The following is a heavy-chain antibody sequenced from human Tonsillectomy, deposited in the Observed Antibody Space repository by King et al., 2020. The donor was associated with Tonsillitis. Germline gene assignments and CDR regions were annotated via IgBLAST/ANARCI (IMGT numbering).Heavy chain of an antibody. Sequence: VQLVESGGGVVQPGRSLKLSCAATGFTFSSYAMHWVRQAPGKGLEWGAEISYDGSNKYYADSVKGRFTISRHNSKNTLYLQMNSLRPEDTAVYYCAGRDGALDYYYYGLDVGGQGTTVTVSS. V-gene: IGHV3-30-3*01. D-gene: IGHD4-17*01. CDR2: ISYDGSNK. J-gene: IGHJ6*02. CDR1: GFTFSSYA. CDR3: AGRDGALDYYYYGLDV.